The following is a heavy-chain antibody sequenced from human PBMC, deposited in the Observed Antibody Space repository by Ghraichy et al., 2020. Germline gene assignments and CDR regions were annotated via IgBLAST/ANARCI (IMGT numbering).Heavy chain of an antibody. J-gene: IGHJ6*03. CDR1: GGSFSGYN. CDR2: INDSGST. CDR3: ARGHNYMDV. Sequence: GSLSLTCALSGGSFSGYNCSWIRQPPGQGLEWIGEINDSGSTKINPSLKTRITLSLDTSKNQFSLKVFSVTAADTAVYYCARGHNYMDVWGNGTSVTVSS. V-gene: IGHV4-34*01.